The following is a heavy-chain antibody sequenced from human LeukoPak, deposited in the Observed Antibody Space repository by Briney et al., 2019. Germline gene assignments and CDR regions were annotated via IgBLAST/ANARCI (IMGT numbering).Heavy chain of an antibody. CDR2: IYYTGST. CDR3: ARVTDWNDFDY. CDR1: GVSFTAYH. V-gene: IGHV4-59*01. J-gene: IGHJ4*02. D-gene: IGHD1-1*01. Sequence: SSETLSLTCAVYGVSFTAYHWSWIRQPPGKTLEWIGYIYYTGSTNYNPSLRSRVTISVDTSKNQLSLKLTSLTAADTAVYYCARVTDWNDFDYWGQGILVTVSS.